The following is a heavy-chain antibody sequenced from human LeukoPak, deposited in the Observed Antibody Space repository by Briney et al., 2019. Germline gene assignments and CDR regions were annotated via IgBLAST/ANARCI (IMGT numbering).Heavy chain of an antibody. J-gene: IGHJ4*02. V-gene: IGHV3-23*01. D-gene: IGHD3-22*01. CDR1: GFTFSSYA. CDR3: AKASAMIVVVSKHFDY. CDR2: ISGSGGST. Sequence: GGSLRLSCAASGFTFSSYAMSWVRQAPGKGLEWVSAISGSGGSTYYADSVKGRFTISRDNSRNTLYLQMNSLRAEDTAVYYCAKASAMIVVVSKHFDYWGQGTLVTVSS.